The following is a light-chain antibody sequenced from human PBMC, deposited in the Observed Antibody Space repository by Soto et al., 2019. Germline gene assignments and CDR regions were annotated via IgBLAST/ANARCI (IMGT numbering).Light chain of an antibody. J-gene: IGKJ3*01. V-gene: IGKV1-39*01. Sequence: DIQMTQSPSSLSSSVGDRVTITCRASQSISSYLNWYQQKPGKAPKLLIYAASSLQSGVPSRFSGSGSGTDFTLTISILQPEDFATYCCQRSYSTPITFGPGTKVDIK. CDR1: QSISSY. CDR2: AAS. CDR3: QRSYSTPIT.